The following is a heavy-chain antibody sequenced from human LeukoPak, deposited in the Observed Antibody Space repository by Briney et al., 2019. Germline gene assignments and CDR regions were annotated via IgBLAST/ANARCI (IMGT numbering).Heavy chain of an antibody. CDR3: ARDAHRYYYGSGSYYSTASTD. CDR1: GFTFSSYS. Sequence: GGSLRLSCAASGFTFSSYSMNWVRQAPGKGLEWVSSISSSSSYIYYADSVKGRFTISRDNAKNSLYLQMNSLRAEDTAVYYCARDAHRYYYGSGSYYSTASTDWGQGTLVTVSS. J-gene: IGHJ4*02. V-gene: IGHV3-21*01. D-gene: IGHD3-10*01. CDR2: ISSSSSYI.